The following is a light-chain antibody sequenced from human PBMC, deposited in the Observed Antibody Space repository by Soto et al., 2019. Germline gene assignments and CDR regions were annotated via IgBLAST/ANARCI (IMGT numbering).Light chain of an antibody. Sequence: QLVLTQPPSVSGAPGQRVTISCTGSSSNIGAGYDVHWYQQFPGTAPKLLIYGNINRPSGVPDRFSGSKSGTSASLAITGLQAEDEADYYCQSYDSSLSDSVVFGGGTKLTVL. CDR1: SSNIGAGYD. J-gene: IGLJ2*01. V-gene: IGLV1-40*01. CDR3: QSYDSSLSDSVV. CDR2: GNI.